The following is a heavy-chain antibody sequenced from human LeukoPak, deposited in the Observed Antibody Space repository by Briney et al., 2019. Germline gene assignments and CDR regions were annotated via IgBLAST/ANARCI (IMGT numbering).Heavy chain of an antibody. D-gene: IGHD6-13*01. CDR2: LYWADDK. Sequence: SGPTLVNPTQTLTLTCTFSGFSLSASGVGVGWIRQPPGKALEWLALLYWADDKLYSPSLKNRLTITKDTSRNQVVLTMTNMDPVDTATYFCAQERPIEIAGPHRVFDPWGQGTLVTVSS. J-gene: IGHJ5*02. CDR3: AQERPIEIAGPHRVFDP. V-gene: IGHV2-5*02. CDR1: GFSLSASGVG.